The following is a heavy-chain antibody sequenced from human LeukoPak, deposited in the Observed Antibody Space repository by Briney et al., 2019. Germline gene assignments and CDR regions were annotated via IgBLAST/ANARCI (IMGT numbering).Heavy chain of an antibody. V-gene: IGHV3-30*18. D-gene: IGHD4-17*01. CDR2: ISYDGRNK. CDR1: GFTFSRYG. J-gene: IGHJ4*02. Sequence: GKSLRLSCAASGFTFSRYGLHWVRQAPGKGLEWVSVISYDGRNKHYADSVKGRFTISRDNSKNTLYLQMNSLRVEDTAVYYCAKYAPPTTALTRFFDDWGQGTLVTVSS. CDR3: AKYAPPTTALTRFFDD.